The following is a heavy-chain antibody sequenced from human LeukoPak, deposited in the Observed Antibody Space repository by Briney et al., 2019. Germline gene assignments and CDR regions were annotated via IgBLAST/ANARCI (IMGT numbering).Heavy chain of an antibody. CDR1: GDSISSGGHY. Sequence: SQTPSLTCTVSGDSISSGGHYWSWIRQLPGKGLEWIGYIFHTGSTYYNPSLKSRVIISVDTSKNQFSLKLSSVTAADTAVYYCARVPPWYNWNCLDYWGQGTLVTVSS. D-gene: IGHD1-7*01. CDR2: IFHTGST. V-gene: IGHV4-31*03. CDR3: ARVPPWYNWNCLDY. J-gene: IGHJ4*02.